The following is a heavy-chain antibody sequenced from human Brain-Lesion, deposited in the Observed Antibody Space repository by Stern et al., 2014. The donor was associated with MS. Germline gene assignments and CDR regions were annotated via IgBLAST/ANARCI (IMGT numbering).Heavy chain of an antibody. CDR1: GNSFTHFY. J-gene: IGHJ4*02. V-gene: IGHV1-2*04. CDR3: ARGGRYYADY. CDR2: INPNSGGT. D-gene: IGHD2-2*01. Sequence: QVQLVKPGAEVKKPGDSVRVSCEASGNSFTHFYIHWVRQATGQGLEWMGWINPNSGGTKFAQKFQGWVTITRDTSMTTAYMEVTSLTSDDTAVYYCARGGRYYADYWGQGTLVTVSS.